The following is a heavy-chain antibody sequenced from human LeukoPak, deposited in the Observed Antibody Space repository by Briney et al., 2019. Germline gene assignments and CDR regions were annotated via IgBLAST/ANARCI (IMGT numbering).Heavy chain of an antibody. V-gene: IGHV3-33*01. CDR1: GFTFSSYG. D-gene: IGHD3-22*01. CDR2: IWYDGSNK. Sequence: GRSLRLSCAASGFTFSSYGMHWVRQAPGKGLEWVAVIWYDGSNKYYADSVKGRFTISRDNSKNTLYLQMNSLRAEDTAVYYCARAVARSYYDSSGYPGFNWFDPWGQGTLVTVSS. J-gene: IGHJ5*02. CDR3: ARAVARSYYDSSGYPGFNWFDP.